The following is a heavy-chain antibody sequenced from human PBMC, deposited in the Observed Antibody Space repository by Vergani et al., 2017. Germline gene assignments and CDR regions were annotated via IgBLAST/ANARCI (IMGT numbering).Heavy chain of an antibody. D-gene: IGHD3-10*01. CDR2: ISWNSGSI. J-gene: IGHJ4*02. V-gene: IGHV3-9*01. CDR1: GFTFDDYA. Sequence: VQLVESGGGWVQPGRSLRLSCAASGFTFDDYAMHWVRQAPGKGLEWVSGISWNSGSIGYADSVKGRFTIYRDNAKNSLYLQMNSLRAEDTALYYCAKESGEGHYGSGSYYDYWGQGTLVTVSA. CDR3: AKESGEGHYGSGSYYDY.